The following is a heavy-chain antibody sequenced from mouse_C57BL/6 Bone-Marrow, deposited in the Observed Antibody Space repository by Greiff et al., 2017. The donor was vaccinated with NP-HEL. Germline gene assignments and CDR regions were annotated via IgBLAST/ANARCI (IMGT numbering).Heavy chain of an antibody. Sequence: EVMLVESGGDLVKPGGSLKLSCAASGFTFSSYGMSWVRQTPDKRLEWVATISSGGSYTSYPDSVKGRFTITRDKAKNTLYLQMSSLKSDDTAMYYCARHDYYGSGCAWFAYWGQGTLVTVSA. V-gene: IGHV5-6*01. CDR1: GFTFSSYG. CDR2: ISSGGSYT. D-gene: IGHD1-1*01. J-gene: IGHJ3*01. CDR3: ARHDYYGSGCAWFAY.